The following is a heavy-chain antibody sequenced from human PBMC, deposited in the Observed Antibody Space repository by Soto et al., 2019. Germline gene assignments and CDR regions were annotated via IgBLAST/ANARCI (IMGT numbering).Heavy chain of an antibody. CDR1: GFTFINYA. D-gene: IGHD1-1*01. J-gene: IGHJ4*02. CDR2: ISDTGGDS. Sequence: QPGWSLRLSCEASGFTFINYAMSWVRQSPGKGLEWVSSISDTGGDSYYADSMDGRFTVSRDNSKNTLYLQINSLRAEDTAIYYCVRDLYRSATMPCLDHWGQGALVTVS. V-gene: IGHV3-23*01. CDR3: VRDLYRSATMPCLDH.